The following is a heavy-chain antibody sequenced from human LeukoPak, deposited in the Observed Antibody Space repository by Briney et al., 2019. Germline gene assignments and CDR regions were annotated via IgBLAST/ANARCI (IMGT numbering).Heavy chain of an antibody. CDR1: GFTFSSYS. CDR2: ISSSSSYI. D-gene: IGHD6-13*01. J-gene: IGHJ6*02. V-gene: IGHV3-21*01. CDR3: ARDGYRAAAYYGMDV. Sequence: PGGSLRLSCAASGFTFSSYSMNWVRQAPAKGLGWVSSISSSSSYIYYADSVKGRFTISRDNAKNSLYLQMNSLRAEDTAVYYCARDGYRAAAYYGMDVWGQGTTVTVSS.